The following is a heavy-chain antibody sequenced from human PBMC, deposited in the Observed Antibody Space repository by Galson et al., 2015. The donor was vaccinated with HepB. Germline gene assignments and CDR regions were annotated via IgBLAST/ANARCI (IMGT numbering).Heavy chain of an antibody. J-gene: IGHJ4*02. CDR1: GFTFSSYW. Sequence: SLRLSCAASGFTFSSYWMHWVRQAPGKGLVWVSSIGGSDQTTYYADSVKGRFTISRDNAKNTLYLQMNSLRADDTAVYYCAKDQFRITVAGTLPSEFDHWGQGTLVTVSS. V-gene: IGHV3-23*01. CDR3: AKDQFRITVAGTLPSEFDH. CDR2: IGGSDQTT. D-gene: IGHD6-19*01.